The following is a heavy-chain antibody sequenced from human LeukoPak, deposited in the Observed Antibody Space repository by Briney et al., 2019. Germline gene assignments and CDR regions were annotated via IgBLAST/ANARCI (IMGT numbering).Heavy chain of an antibody. V-gene: IGHV4-34*01. Sequence: SETLSLTCAVYGGSFSGYYWSWIRQPPGKGLEWIGEINHSGSTNYNPSLKSRVTISVDTSKNQFSLKLSSVTAADTAVYYCARPFGNYYGSGSYNHYGMVVWGKGTTVTVSS. CDR1: GGSFSGYY. CDR2: INHSGST. CDR3: ARPFGNYYGSGSYNHYGMVV. J-gene: IGHJ6*04. D-gene: IGHD3-10*01.